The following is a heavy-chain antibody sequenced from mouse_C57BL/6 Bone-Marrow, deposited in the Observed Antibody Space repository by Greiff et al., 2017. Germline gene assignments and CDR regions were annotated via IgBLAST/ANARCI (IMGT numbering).Heavy chain of an antibody. V-gene: IGHV1-78*01. CDR2: IYPRDGST. CDR1: GYTFTDHT. J-gene: IGHJ4*01. D-gene: IGHD1-1*01. Sequence: QVQLQQSDAELVKPGASVKISCKVSGYTFTDHTIHWMKQRPEQGLEWIGYIYPRDGSTKYNEKFKGKATLTADKSSSTAYMQLNSLTSEDSAVYFCACVTTVVESPYYCAMDYWGQGTSVTVSS. CDR3: ACVTTVVESPYYCAMDY.